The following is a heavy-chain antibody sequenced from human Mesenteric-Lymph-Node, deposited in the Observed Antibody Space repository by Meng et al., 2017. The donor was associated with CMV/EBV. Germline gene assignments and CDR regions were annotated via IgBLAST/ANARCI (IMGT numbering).Heavy chain of an antibody. CDR3: ARGGISGFDY. Sequence: GGSLRLSCAASGFTVPSNYMNWVRQAPGKGLEWVSVIYSDGNTDYADSVKGRFTISRDNSKNTLYLQMNSLRADDTAVYYCARGGISGFDYWGQGTRVTVSS. CDR1: GFTVPSNY. V-gene: IGHV3-53*01. CDR2: IYSDGNT. J-gene: IGHJ4*02. D-gene: IGHD3-10*01.